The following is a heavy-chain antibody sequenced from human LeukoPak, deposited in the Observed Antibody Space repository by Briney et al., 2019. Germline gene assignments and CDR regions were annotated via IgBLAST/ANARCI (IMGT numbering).Heavy chain of an antibody. J-gene: IGHJ4*02. CDR3: ATGGKSVADPSWMD. Sequence: NPSETLSLTCTVSGGSISSSSYYWGWIRQPPGKGLEWIGSIYYSGSTYYNPSLKSRVTISVDTSKNQFSLKLSSVTAADTAVYYCATGGKSVADPSWMDWGQGTLVTVSS. CDR1: GGSISSSSYY. V-gene: IGHV4-39*07. CDR2: IYYSGST. D-gene: IGHD6-19*01.